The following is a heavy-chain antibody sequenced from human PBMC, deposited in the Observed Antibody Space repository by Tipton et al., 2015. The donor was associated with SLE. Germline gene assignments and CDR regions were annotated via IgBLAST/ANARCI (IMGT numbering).Heavy chain of an antibody. CDR1: GFTFDDYT. CDR3: AKGPYYGSGSYVNFDY. V-gene: IGHV3-43*01. CDR2: ISWDGGST. Sequence: SLRLSCAASGFTFDDYTMHWVRQAPGRGLEWVSLISWDGGSTYYADSVKGRFTISRDNSKNSLYLQMNSLRTEDTALYYCAKGPYYGSGSYVNFDYWGQGTLVTVSS. D-gene: IGHD3-10*01. J-gene: IGHJ4*02.